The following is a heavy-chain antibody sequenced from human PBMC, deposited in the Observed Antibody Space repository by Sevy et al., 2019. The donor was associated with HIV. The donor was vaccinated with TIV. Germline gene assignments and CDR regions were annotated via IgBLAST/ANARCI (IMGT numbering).Heavy chain of an antibody. V-gene: IGHV3-23*01. J-gene: IGHJ4*02. CDR3: AKDWYYYDSSGYYYYPYFDY. CDR1: GFTFSSYA. Sequence: GGSLRLSCAASGFTFSSYAMSWVRQAPGKGLEWVSAISGSGGSTYYADSVKGRFTISRDNSKNTLYLQMNGLRAEDTAVYYCAKDWYYYDSSGYYYYPYFDYWGQGTLVTVSS. D-gene: IGHD3-22*01. CDR2: ISGSGGST.